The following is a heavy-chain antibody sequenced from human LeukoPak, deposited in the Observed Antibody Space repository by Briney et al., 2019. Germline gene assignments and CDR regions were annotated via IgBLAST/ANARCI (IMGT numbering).Heavy chain of an antibody. CDR2: IKEDGSEK. CDR3: ARDLSEDSSGYYFAEYFQH. Sequence: PGGSLRLSCAAPGFTFSNYWMNWFRQAPGKGLEWVANIKEDGSEKYYVDSVKGRFTISRDNAKNSLYLQMNSLRAEDTAVYYCARDLSEDSSGYYFAEYFQHWGQGTLVTVSS. D-gene: IGHD3-22*01. V-gene: IGHV3-7*01. J-gene: IGHJ1*01. CDR1: GFTFSNYW.